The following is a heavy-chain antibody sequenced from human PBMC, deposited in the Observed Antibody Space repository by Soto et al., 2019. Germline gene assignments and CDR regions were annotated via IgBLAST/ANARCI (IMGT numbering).Heavy chain of an antibody. CDR1: GYSFTRYV. CDR2: ISAYNGNT. D-gene: IGHD4-17*01. J-gene: IGHJ4*02. Sequence: ASVKVSCKASGYSFTRYVISWLRQAPGQGLEWMGWISAYNGNTNYAQKLQGRVTMTTDTSTSTAYMELRSLRSDDTAVYYCGRLDYGEFRVFDYWGQGTLVTVSS. V-gene: IGHV1-18*01. CDR3: GRLDYGEFRVFDY.